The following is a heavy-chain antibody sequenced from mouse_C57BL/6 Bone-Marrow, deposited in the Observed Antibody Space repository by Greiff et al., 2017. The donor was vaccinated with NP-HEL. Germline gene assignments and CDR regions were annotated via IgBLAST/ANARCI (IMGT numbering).Heavy chain of an antibody. V-gene: IGHV7-3*01. D-gene: IGHD2-4*01. CDR2: IRNKANGYTT. CDR3: ARSIYYDYADDPFYAMDY. J-gene: IGHJ4*01. Sequence: EVQVVESGGGSVQPGGSLSLSCAASGFTFTDYYMSWVRQPPGKALEWLVFIRNKANGYTTEYSASVKGRFTISRDNSQSILYLQMNALRAEDSATYYCARSIYYDYADDPFYAMDYWGQGTSVTVSS. CDR1: GFTFTDYY.